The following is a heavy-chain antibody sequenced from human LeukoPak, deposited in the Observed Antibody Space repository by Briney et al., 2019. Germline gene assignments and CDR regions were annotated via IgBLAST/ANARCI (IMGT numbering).Heavy chain of an antibody. CDR3: ARFRRYTAMVDY. Sequence: PSETLSLTCAVYGGSFSGYYWSWIRQPPGKGLEWIGEINHSGSTNYNPSLKSRVTISVDTSKNQFSLKLSSVTAADTAVYYCARFRRYTAMVDYWGQGTLVTVSP. CDR2: INHSGST. J-gene: IGHJ4*02. D-gene: IGHD5-18*01. V-gene: IGHV4-34*01. CDR1: GGSFSGYY.